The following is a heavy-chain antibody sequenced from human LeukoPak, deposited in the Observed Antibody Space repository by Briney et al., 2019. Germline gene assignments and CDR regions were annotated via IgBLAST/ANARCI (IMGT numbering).Heavy chain of an antibody. CDR1: GYTFTSYD. V-gene: IGHV1-8*01. D-gene: IGHD1-26*01. J-gene: IGHJ4*02. Sequence: ATVKVSCKASGYTFTSYDFNWVRQATGQRPEWMGWVNPNSGNTGYAQKFQGRVTMTRNTSISTAYMELSSLRSEDTAVYYCARGYSGSYLDWGQGTLVTVSS. CDR2: VNPNSGNT. CDR3: ARGYSGSYLD.